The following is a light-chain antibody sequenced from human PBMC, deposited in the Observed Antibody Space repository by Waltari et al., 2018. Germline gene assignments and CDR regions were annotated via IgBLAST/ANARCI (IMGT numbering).Light chain of an antibody. CDR2: HAS. CDR3: QHYVSLPAT. V-gene: IGKV3-20*01. J-gene: IGKJ1*01. Sequence: EIVLTQSPGTLSLSPGERATLSCTASQSISKYLAWYQQRPGQAPRLLIYHASIRAIGIPDRFSGSGSGTDFSLTISRLEPEDFAVYYCQHYVSLPATFGQGTTVEVK. CDR1: QSISKY.